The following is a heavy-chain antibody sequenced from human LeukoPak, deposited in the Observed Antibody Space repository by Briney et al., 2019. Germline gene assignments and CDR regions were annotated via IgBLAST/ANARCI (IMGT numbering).Heavy chain of an antibody. CDR3: ARDGRFYCSSTSCYENWFDP. CDR2: INPNSGGT. CDR1: GYTFTGYY. V-gene: IGHV1-2*02. Sequence: GASVKVSCKASGYTFTGYYMHWVRQAPGQGLEWMGWINPNSGGTNYAQKFQGRVTMTRDTSISTAYVELSRLRSDDTAVYYCARDGRFYCSSTSCYENWFDPWGQGTLVTVSS. J-gene: IGHJ5*02. D-gene: IGHD2-2*01.